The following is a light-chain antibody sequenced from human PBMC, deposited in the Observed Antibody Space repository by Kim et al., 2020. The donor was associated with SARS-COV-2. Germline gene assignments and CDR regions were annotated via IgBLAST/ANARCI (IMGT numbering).Light chain of an antibody. J-gene: IGKJ2*01. CDR2: GAS. CDR1: QSVSRN. V-gene: IGKV3-15*01. CDR3: QQYNNWPRGT. Sequence: VSPGERATLSCRASQSVSRNLAWYQQKPGQAPRLLIYGASTRATGIPARFSGSGSGTEFTLTISSLQSEDFAVYYCQQYNNWPRGTFGQGTKLEI.